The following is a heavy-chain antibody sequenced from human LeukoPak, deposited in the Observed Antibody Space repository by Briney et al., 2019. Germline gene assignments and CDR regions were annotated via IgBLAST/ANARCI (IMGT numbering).Heavy chain of an antibody. CDR2: IYSGGST. CDR1: GFIVSSKY. J-gene: IGHJ6*03. V-gene: IGHV3-66*01. D-gene: IGHD6-19*01. CDR3: ARRGSIAVAGTLYYYYYYMDV. Sequence: TGGSLRLSCAASGFIVSSKYMSWVRQAPGKGLEWVSVIYSGGSTHYADSVKGRFTISRDNSKNMLYLQMNSLRAEDTAVYYCARRGSIAVAGTLYYYYYYMDVWGKGTTVTVSS.